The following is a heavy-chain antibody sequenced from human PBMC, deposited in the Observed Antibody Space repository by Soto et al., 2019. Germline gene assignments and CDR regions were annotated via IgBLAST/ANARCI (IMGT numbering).Heavy chain of an antibody. CDR2: ISYDGSNK. Sequence: QVQLVESGGGVVQPGRSLRLSCAASGFTFSSYGMHWVRQAPGKGLAWVAVISYDGSNKYYADSVKGRFTISRDNSKNTLYLQMNSLRAEDTAVYYCAKAPPMVRGAGWFDPWGQGTLVTVSS. V-gene: IGHV3-30*18. J-gene: IGHJ5*02. D-gene: IGHD3-10*01. CDR3: AKAPPMVRGAGWFDP. CDR1: GFTFSSYG.